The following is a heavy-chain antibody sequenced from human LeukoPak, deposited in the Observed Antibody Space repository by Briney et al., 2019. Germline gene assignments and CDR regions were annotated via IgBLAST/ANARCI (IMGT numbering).Heavy chain of an antibody. J-gene: IGHJ4*02. D-gene: IGHD5-18*01. CDR3: ANAIQLWSTDY. CDR1: GFTFSSYG. V-gene: IGHV3-30*18. CDR2: ISYDGSNK. Sequence: GGSLRLSCAASGFTFSSYGMHWVRQAPGKGLEWVAVISYDGSNKYYADSVKGRFTISRDNSKNTLYLQMNSLRDEDTAVYYCANAIQLWSTDYWGQGTLVTVSS.